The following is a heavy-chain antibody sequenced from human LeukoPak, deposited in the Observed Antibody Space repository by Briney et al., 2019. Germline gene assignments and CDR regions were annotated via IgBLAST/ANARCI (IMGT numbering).Heavy chain of an antibody. J-gene: IGHJ4*02. CDR1: GYTFTSYG. Sequence: GASVKVSCKASGYTFTSYGISWVRQAPGQGLEWMGWISAYNGNTNYAQKLQGRVTMTTDTSTSTAYMELRSLRSDDTAVYYCAIPCSGYDWGPLPFFSGGCVDYWGQGTLVTVSS. D-gene: IGHD5-12*01. V-gene: IGHV1-18*01. CDR2: ISAYNGNT. CDR3: AIPCSGYDWGPLPFFSGGCVDY.